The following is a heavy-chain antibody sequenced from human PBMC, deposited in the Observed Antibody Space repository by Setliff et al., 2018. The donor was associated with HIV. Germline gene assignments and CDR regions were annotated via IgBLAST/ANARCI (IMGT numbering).Heavy chain of an antibody. CDR1: GGSISSYY. V-gene: IGHV4-4*07. CDR3: ARYYFGSGTYYFDY. Sequence: PSETLSLTCTVSGGSISSYYWNWIRQPAGKGLEWIGRIYTSGSTNYNPSLKSRVTISVDASKNHFSLRLNSVTAADTAVYYCARYYFGSGTYYFDYWGQGTLVTVSS. J-gene: IGHJ4*02. D-gene: IGHD3-10*01. CDR2: IYTSGST.